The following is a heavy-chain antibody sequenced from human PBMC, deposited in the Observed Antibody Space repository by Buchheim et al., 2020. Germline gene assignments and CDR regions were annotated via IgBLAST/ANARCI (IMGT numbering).Heavy chain of an antibody. CDR3: AKRVPAATRGLRDAFDI. J-gene: IGHJ3*02. D-gene: IGHD2-2*01. CDR1: GFTFSSYG. Sequence: QVQLVESGGGVVQPGRSLRLSCAASGFTFSSYGMHWVRQAPGKGLEWVAFIRYDGSNKYYADSVKGRFTISRDNSKNKLYLQMNSLRAEDTAVYYCAKRVPAATRGLRDAFDIWGQGT. V-gene: IGHV3-30*02. CDR2: IRYDGSNK.